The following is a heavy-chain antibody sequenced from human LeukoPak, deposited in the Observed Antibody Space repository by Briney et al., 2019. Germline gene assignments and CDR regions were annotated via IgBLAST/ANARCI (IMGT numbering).Heavy chain of an antibody. V-gene: IGHV3-21*01. D-gene: IGHD6-19*01. CDR2: ISGSSTYF. CDR1: GCTFSSYS. CDR3: AREQSGQWLVNDAFDI. Sequence: PGGSLRLSCAASGCTFSSYSMDWVRQAPGKGLEWVSSISGSSTYFYYAASVKGRFTISRDNAKNSLYLQMNSLRAEDTAVYYCAREQSGQWLVNDAFDIWGQGTMVTVSS. J-gene: IGHJ3*02.